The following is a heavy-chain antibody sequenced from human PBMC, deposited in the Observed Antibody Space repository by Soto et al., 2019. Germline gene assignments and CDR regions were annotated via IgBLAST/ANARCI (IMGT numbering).Heavy chain of an antibody. D-gene: IGHD1-26*01. V-gene: IGHV3-74*03. CDR3: VRDDVGVGIDY. CDR1: GFTFSSYW. Sequence: GGSLRLSCAASGFTFSSYWMHWVRQVPGKGLVWVSHIDSDGNSKTYADSVKGRFTISRDNAKNTVYLQMNSLRAEDTAVYYCVRDDVGVGIDYWGLGTLVTVSS. J-gene: IGHJ4*02. CDR2: IDSDGNSK.